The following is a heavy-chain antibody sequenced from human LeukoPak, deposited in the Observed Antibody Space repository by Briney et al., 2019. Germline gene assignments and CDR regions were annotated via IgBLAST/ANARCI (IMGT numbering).Heavy chain of an antibody. CDR3: ARDRYPRWEYQLLYPTY. V-gene: IGHV1-18*01. Sequence: ASVKVSCKASGYTFTSYGISWVRQAPGQGLEWMGWISAYNGNTNHAQKLQGRVTMTTDTSTSTAYMELSSPRSDDTPVYYCARDRYPRWEYQLLYPTYWGQGPLLPLPS. CDR2: ISAYNGNT. J-gene: IGHJ4*02. CDR1: GYTFTSYG. D-gene: IGHD2-2*02.